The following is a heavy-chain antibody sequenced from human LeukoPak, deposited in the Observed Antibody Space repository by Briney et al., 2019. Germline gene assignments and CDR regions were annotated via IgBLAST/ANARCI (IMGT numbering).Heavy chain of an antibody. CDR3: ARTSGMTTAYYYYMDV. V-gene: IGHV4-59*01. CDR1: GGSISSYY. D-gene: IGHD4-11*01. Sequence: ASETLSLTCTVSGGSISSYYWSWIRQPPGKGLEWIGYIYYSGSTNYNPSLKSRVTISVDTSKNQFSLKLSSVTAADTAVYYCARTSGMTTAYYYYMDVWGKGTTVTVSS. CDR2: IYYSGST. J-gene: IGHJ6*03.